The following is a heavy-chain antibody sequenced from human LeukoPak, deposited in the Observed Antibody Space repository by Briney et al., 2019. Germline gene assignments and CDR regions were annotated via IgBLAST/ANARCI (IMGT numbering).Heavy chain of an antibody. CDR1: GFTFSNYA. D-gene: IGHD6-25*01. Sequence: GGSLRLSCAASGFTFSNYAMSWVRQAPGKGLEWVSAISGSGGTTYYADSVRGRFSIPRDNSDNTLFLQMNSLRAEDTAVYYCAKQSVPGYTSGWDWYFDLWGRGTLVTVSS. J-gene: IGHJ2*01. CDR2: ISGSGGTT. CDR3: AKQSVPGYTSGWDWYFDL. V-gene: IGHV3-23*01.